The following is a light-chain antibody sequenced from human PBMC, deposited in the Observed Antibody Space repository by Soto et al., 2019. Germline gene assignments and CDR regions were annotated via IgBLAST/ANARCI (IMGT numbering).Light chain of an antibody. J-gene: IGLJ1*01. V-gene: IGLV2-14*01. CDR3: SSYTSSSLDYV. Sequence: QSALTQPASVSGSPGQSITISCTGTSSDVGGYNYVSWYQQHPGKAPKLMIYEVSNRPSGVSNRFSGSKSGNTASLTISGLQADDEADYYCSSYTSSSLDYVFGTGTKLTVL. CDR2: EVS. CDR1: SSDVGGYNY.